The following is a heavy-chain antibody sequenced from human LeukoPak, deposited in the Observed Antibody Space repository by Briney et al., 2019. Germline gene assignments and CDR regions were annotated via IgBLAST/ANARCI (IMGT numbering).Heavy chain of an antibody. V-gene: IGHV1-46*01. Sequence: HWASVKVSCKASGYTFTSYYMHWVRQAPGQGLEWMGIINPSGGSTSYAQKFQGRVTMTEDTSTDTAYMELSSLRSEDTAVYYCARSTTVTTELDYWGQGTLVTVSS. D-gene: IGHD4-17*01. J-gene: IGHJ4*02. CDR1: GYTFTSYY. CDR3: ARSTTVTTELDY. CDR2: INPSGGST.